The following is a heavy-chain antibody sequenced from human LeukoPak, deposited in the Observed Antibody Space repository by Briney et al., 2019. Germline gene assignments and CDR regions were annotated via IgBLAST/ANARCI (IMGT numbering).Heavy chain of an antibody. Sequence: PGGSLRLSCAASGFTFSSYAMSWVRQAPGKGLEWVSAISGSGGSTYYADSVKGRFTISRDNSKNTLYLQMNSLRAEDTAVYYCARGGYDYGDYESSEFGYYLDYWGQGTLVTVSS. V-gene: IGHV3-23*01. D-gene: IGHD4-17*01. CDR1: GFTFSSYA. J-gene: IGHJ4*02. CDR3: ARGGYDYGDYESSEFGYYLDY. CDR2: ISGSGGST.